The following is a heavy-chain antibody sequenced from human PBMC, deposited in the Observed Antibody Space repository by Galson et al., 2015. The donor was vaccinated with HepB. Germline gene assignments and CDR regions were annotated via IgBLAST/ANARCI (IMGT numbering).Heavy chain of an antibody. V-gene: IGHV3-30*02. Sequence: SLRLSCAASGFTFSNYDMHWARQAPGKGLEWVAFIRYDGSTKYYADSVKGRFTSSRDNFMNTMYLQMNSLRAEDTAVYYCASPIGRGSGWCFDYWGQGTPVTVSS. CDR1: GFTFSNYD. CDR2: IRYDGSTK. J-gene: IGHJ4*02. CDR3: ASPIGRGSGWCFDY. D-gene: IGHD6-19*01.